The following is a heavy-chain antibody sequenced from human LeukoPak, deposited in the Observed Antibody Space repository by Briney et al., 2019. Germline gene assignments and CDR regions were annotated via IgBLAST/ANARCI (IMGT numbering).Heavy chain of an antibody. CDR2: INSDAGNI. CDR1: GFTFGAYW. J-gene: IGHJ4*02. V-gene: IGHV3-74*01. D-gene: IGHD6-6*01. Sequence: GGSLRLSCTGSGFTFGAYWMHGVRQAPGKGLVGVSRINSDAGNIAYADSVKGRFTISRDNAANTLYLQMNGLRDEATAISFCARGGEIAAPPRPFDYWGQGSLVTVSS. CDR3: ARGGEIAAPPRPFDY.